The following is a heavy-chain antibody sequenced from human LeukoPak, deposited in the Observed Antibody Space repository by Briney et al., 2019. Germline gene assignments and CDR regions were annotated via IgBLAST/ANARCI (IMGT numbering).Heavy chain of an antibody. CDR3: AKAEYQLLHNGEYFDY. J-gene: IGHJ4*02. CDR1: GFTFSSYG. D-gene: IGHD2-2*01. CDR2: IRYDGSNK. V-gene: IGHV3-30*02. Sequence: GGSLRLSCAASGFTFSSYGMHWVRQAPGKGLEWVAFIRYDGSNKYYADSVKGRFTISRDNSKNTLYLQMNSLRAEDTAVYYCAKAEYQLLHNGEYFDYWGQGTLVTVSS.